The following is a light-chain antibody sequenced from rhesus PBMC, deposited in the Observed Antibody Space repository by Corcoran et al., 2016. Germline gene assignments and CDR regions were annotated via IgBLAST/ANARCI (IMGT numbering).Light chain of an antibody. CDR2: KAS. CDR1: QSISSW. CDR3: QQYNTSPRT. Sequence: DIQMTQSPSSLSASVGDTVTITCRASQSISSWLVWYQQKPGKPPKLLIYKASSLKSGVPSRFICSGAGTDFTLTISSLQSEDCATYYCQQYNTSPRTFGQGTKVEIK. V-gene: IGKV1-22*01. J-gene: IGKJ1*01.